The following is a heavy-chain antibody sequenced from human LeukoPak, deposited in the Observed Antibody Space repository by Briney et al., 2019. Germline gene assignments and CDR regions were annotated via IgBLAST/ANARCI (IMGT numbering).Heavy chain of an antibody. Sequence: SQTLSLTCTVSGGSISSGSYYWSWIRQPAGKGLEWIGRIYTSGSTNYNPSLKSRVTISVDTSKNQFSLKLSSVTAADTAVYYCARDLSPYTAMVYYYYYYMDVWGKGTTVTVSS. J-gene: IGHJ6*03. CDR2: IYTSGST. V-gene: IGHV4-61*02. CDR3: ARDLSPYTAMVYYYYYYMDV. CDR1: GGSISSGSYY. D-gene: IGHD5-18*01.